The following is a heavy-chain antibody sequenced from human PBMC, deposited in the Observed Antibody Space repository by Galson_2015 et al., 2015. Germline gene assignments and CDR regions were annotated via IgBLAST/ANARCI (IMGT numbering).Heavy chain of an antibody. CDR1: EFTFSSYY. J-gene: IGHJ4*02. V-gene: IGHV3-21*01. CDR2: ISSTTTYI. CDR3: ARQILDYDFWSGYYPTNFDY. D-gene: IGHD3-3*01. Sequence: SLRLSCAASEFTFSSYYMSWVRQAPGKGLEWVSSISSTTTYIYYADSVKGRFTISGDNAKNSLYLQMHSLGAEDTAVYYCARQILDYDFWSGYYPTNFDYCGQGTLVTVSS.